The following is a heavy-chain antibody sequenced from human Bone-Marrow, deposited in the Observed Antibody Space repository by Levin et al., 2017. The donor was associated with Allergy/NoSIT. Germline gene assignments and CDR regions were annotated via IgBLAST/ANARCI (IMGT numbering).Heavy chain of an antibody. D-gene: IGHD2-8*02. J-gene: IGHJ4*02. V-gene: IGHV3-23*01. CDR1: GFTVSSYA. CDR3: AKDRGMYWGVPEDY. Sequence: GESLKISCAASGFTVSSYAMSWVRQAPGKGLEWVSAISGSGGSTYYADSVKGRFTISRDNSKNTLYLQMNSLRAEDTAVYYCAKDRGMYWGVPEDYWGQGTLVTVSS. CDR2: ISGSGGST.